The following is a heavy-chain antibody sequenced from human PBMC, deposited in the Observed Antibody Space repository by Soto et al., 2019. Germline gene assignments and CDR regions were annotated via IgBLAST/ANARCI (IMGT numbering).Heavy chain of an antibody. Sequence: HPAGSTRLCCASCGFTFNNYAMTLARQAPGKGLEWVSAISGSGDSTSYADSVKGRFTISRDNSKNTLYLQMSSLRAEDTAVYYCANNVLLWFGELYDFWGQGTLVTVYS. CDR1: GFTFNNYA. V-gene: IGHV3-23*01. D-gene: IGHD3-10*01. J-gene: IGHJ4*02. CDR2: ISGSGDST. CDR3: ANNVLLWFGELYDF.